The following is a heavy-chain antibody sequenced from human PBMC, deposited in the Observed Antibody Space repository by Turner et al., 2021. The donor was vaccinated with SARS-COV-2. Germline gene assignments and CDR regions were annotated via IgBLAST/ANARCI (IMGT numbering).Heavy chain of an antibody. V-gene: IGHV3-21*01. CDR3: ATIAAAGIAVYHYYGMDV. CDR1: GFTFSSYS. Sequence: DVQLVESGGGLVQPGGSVRLSCAASGFTFSSYSIHWVRQAPGKGMEWVSSIISSSSEIYYADSVKGRYTISRDKANNSLYLQMNSLRAEDTAVYYCATIAAAGIAVYHYYGMDVWGQGTTVTVSS. D-gene: IGHD6-13*01. CDR2: IISSSSEI. J-gene: IGHJ6*02.